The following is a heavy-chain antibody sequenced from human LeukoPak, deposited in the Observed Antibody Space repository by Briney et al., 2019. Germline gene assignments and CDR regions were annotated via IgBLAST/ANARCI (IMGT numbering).Heavy chain of an antibody. CDR1: GYTFTSYY. CDR3: ARDLVYYDFWSGYYGVPNDAFDI. J-gene: IGHJ3*02. V-gene: IGHV1-46*01. Sequence: ASVKVSCKASGYTFTSYYMHWVRQAPGQGLEWMGIINPSGGSTSYAQKFQGRVTMTRDTSTSTVYMELSSLRSEDTAVYYCARDLVYYDFWSGYYGVPNDAFDIWGQGTMVTASS. CDR2: INPSGGST. D-gene: IGHD3-3*01.